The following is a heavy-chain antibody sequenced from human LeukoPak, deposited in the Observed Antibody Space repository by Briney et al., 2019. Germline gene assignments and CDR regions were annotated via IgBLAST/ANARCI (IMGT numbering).Heavy chain of an antibody. CDR3: AKTLPTFYGSGSYYKNPIDY. J-gene: IGHJ4*02. CDR1: GLTFSDYY. CDR2: ISSSGSTI. D-gene: IGHD3-10*01. V-gene: IGHV3-11*01. Sequence: GGSLRLSCAASGLTFSDYYMSWIRQAPGKGLEWVSYISSSGSTIYYADSVKGRFTISRDNSKNTLYMLMNSLRAEDTAVYYCAKTLPTFYGSGSYYKNPIDYWGQGTLVTVSS.